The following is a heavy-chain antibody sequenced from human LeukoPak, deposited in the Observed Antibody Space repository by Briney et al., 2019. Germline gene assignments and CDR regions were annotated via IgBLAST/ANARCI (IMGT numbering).Heavy chain of an antibody. V-gene: IGHV4-59*08. CDR1: GGSISGYY. CDR3: ARHRYTSSSSYFDF. Sequence: SSETLSLTCTVSGGSISGYYWTWIRQPPGKGLEWIGYIYSSGSTNYNPSLKSRVTTSVDTSKNQFSLRLSSVTAADTAVYYCARHRYTSSSSYFDFWGQGTLVNVSS. D-gene: IGHD6-6*01. J-gene: IGHJ4*02. CDR2: IYSSGST.